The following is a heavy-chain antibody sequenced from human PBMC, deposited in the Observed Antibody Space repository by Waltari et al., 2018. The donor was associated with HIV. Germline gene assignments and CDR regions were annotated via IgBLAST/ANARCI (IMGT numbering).Heavy chain of an antibody. CDR3: ARGRGVLMMYYGMDV. Sequence: GGSLRLSCAASGFTVSSNYMSWVRQAPGKGLEWVSVIYSGGSTYYADSVKGRFTISRDNSKNTLYLQMNSLRAEDTAVYYCARGRGVLMMYYGMDVWGQGTTVTVSS. J-gene: IGHJ6*02. V-gene: IGHV3-66*01. CDR2: IYSGGST. CDR1: GFTVSSNY. D-gene: IGHD2-8*01.